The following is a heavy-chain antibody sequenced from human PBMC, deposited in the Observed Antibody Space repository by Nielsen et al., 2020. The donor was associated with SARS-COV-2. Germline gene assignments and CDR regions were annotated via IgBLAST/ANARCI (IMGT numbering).Heavy chain of an antibody. Sequence: ASVKVSCKASGYTFTGYYMHWVRQAPGQGLEWMGWINPNSGGTNYAQKFQGRVSMTRDTSISTAYMELSRLRSDDTAVYYCASYIAARPSYYYYGMDVWGQGTTVTVSS. CDR2: INPNSGGT. CDR1: GYTFTGYY. J-gene: IGHJ6*02. D-gene: IGHD6-6*01. V-gene: IGHV1-2*02. CDR3: ASYIAARPSYYYYGMDV.